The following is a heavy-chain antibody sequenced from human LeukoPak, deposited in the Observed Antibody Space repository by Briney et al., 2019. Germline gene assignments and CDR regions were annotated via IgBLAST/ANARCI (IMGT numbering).Heavy chain of an antibody. CDR2: IYWNDDK. J-gene: IGHJ4*02. CDR1: GFSFSTSGVG. V-gene: IGHV2-5*01. Sequence: SGPTLVKPTQTLTLTCTLSGFSFSTSGVGVGWIRQPPGKALEWLAVIYWNDDKRYSPSLKSRLTITKDTSKNQVVLKMTNMGPVDTATYYCAHPVSSLVWFGELLSTRKGGIYYFDYWGQGTLVTVSS. CDR3: AHPVSSLVWFGELLSTRKGGIYYFDY. D-gene: IGHD3-10*01.